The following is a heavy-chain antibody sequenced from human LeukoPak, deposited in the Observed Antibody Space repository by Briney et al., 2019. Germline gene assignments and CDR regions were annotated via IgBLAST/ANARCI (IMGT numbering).Heavy chain of an antibody. CDR1: GYRFSSQS. Sequence: ASVKVSCKTSGYRFSSQSITWVRQAPGQGLEWMGWVNGYNDDTHYAQRLQGRITMTTDTSTSTAFLELRSLTSDDSAVYYCAKGKSPLDYWGQGTLVAVSS. CDR2: VNGYNDDT. V-gene: IGHV1-18*01. D-gene: IGHD3-10*01. CDR3: AKGKSPLDY. J-gene: IGHJ4*02.